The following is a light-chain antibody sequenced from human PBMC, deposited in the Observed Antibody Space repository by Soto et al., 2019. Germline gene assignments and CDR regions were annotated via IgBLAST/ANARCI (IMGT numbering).Light chain of an antibody. J-gene: IGLJ2*01. Sequence: QSVLTQPPSVSGAPGQRVTISCTGSSSNIGAVFDVHWYQQVPGTAPKLLIYENTKRPSGVPDRFSGSKSGTSASLAITGLQAEDDAAYYCQSYDSGLSGWLFGGGTKLTVL. CDR1: SSNIGAVFD. CDR2: ENT. V-gene: IGLV1-40*01. CDR3: QSYDSGLSGWL.